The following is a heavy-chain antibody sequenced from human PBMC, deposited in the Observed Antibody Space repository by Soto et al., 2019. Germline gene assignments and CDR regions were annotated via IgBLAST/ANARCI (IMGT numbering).Heavy chain of an antibody. J-gene: IGHJ3*02. CDR3: ARDTSGSYLGGAFDI. CDR2: IYSGGST. Sequence: GGSLRLSCAASGFTVSSNYMSWVRQAPGKGLEWVSVIYSGGSTYYADSVKGRFTISRDNSKNTLYLQMNSLRAEDTAVYYCARDTSGSYLGGAFDIWGQGTMVT. CDR1: GFTVSSNY. V-gene: IGHV3-53*01. D-gene: IGHD1-26*01.